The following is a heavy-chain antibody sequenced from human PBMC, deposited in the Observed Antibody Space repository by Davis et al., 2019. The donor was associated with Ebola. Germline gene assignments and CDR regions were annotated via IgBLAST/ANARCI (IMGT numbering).Heavy chain of an antibody. V-gene: IGHV3-30-3*01. CDR3: AKDHIREHNAFDI. CDR2: ISYDGSNK. CDR1: GFTFSSYA. D-gene: IGHD1/OR15-1a*01. Sequence: PGGSLRLSCAASGFTFSSYAMHWVRQAPGKGLEWVAVISYDGSNKYYADSVKGRFTISRDNSKNTLYLQMNSLRAEDTAVYYCAKDHIREHNAFDIWGQGTMVTVSS. J-gene: IGHJ3*02.